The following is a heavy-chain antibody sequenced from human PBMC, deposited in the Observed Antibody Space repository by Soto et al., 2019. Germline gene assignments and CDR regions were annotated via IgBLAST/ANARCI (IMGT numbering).Heavy chain of an antibody. Sequence: VASVKVSCKXSGYTFTGYYIHWVRQAPGQGLEWMGWIDPKSGGTKDLQKFQGRVTMTRDTSISTAYMELRRLRSDDTAVYYCARTYYDYWSGFYTSGPRLGYWGQGTRVTVSS. CDR3: ARTYYDYWSGFYTSGPRLGY. CDR1: GYTFTGYY. V-gene: IGHV1-2*02. CDR2: IDPKSGGT. D-gene: IGHD3-3*01. J-gene: IGHJ4*02.